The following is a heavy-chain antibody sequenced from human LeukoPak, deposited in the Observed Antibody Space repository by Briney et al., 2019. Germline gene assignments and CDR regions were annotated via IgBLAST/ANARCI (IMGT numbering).Heavy chain of an antibody. D-gene: IGHD3-10*01. CDR2: IYTSGST. Sequence: SETLSLTCTVSGGSISSYYWSWIRQPAGKGLEWIGRIYTSGSTNYNPSLKSRVTMSVDTSKNQFSLKLSSVTAADTAVYYCARDRLLWFGESNYYYYYMDVWGKGTTVTISS. CDR1: GGSISSYY. V-gene: IGHV4-4*07. CDR3: ARDRLLWFGESNYYYYYMDV. J-gene: IGHJ6*03.